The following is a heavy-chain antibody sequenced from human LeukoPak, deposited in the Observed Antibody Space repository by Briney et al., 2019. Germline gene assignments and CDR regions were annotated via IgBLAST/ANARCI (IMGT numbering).Heavy chain of an antibody. CDR2: IRGAGYSDPP. D-gene: IGHD2-2*01. CDR1: GFSFSGSA. J-gene: IGHJ5*02. CDR3: TVPASGGNWFDP. Sequence: GGSLRLSCAASGFSFSGSAIHWVRQALGKGLERVGRIRGAGYSDPPAYVASVRGRFTISRDDSKSTAYLQMNSLKAEDTAVYYCTVPASGGNWFDPWGPGTLVTVSS. V-gene: IGHV3-73*01.